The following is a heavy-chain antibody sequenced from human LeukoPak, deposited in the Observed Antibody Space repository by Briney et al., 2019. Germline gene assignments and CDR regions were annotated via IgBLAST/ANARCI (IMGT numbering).Heavy chain of an antibody. CDR2: ISNDGSSR. V-gene: IGHV3-74*01. CDR1: GFTLSTSW. CDR3: ARAGRLHAFDI. J-gene: IGHJ3*02. Sequence: PGGSLRLSCAASGFTLSTSWMHWVRQAPGKGLVWVSRISNDGSSRLYADSVKGRFTISRDNAKNTLYLQMNSLRAEDTAVYYCARAGRLHAFDIWGQGTMVTVSS.